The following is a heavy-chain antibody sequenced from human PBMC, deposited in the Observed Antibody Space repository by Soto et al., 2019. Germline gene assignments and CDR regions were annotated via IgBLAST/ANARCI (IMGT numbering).Heavy chain of an antibody. J-gene: IGHJ4*02. V-gene: IGHV1-46*01. Sequence: QVQLVQSGAEVKKPGASVKVSCKASGYTFTSYYMHWVRQAPGQGLEWMGIINPSGGSTSYAQKFQGRVTMTRDTSTSTAYVELSRLRSEDTAVYYCAREGPYYDILTGYYPPFDYWGQGTLVTVSS. CDR2: INPSGGST. CDR1: GYTFTSYY. D-gene: IGHD3-9*01. CDR3: AREGPYYDILTGYYPPFDY.